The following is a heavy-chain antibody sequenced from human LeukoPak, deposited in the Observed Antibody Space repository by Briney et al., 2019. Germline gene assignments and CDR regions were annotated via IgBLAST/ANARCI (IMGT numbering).Heavy chain of an antibody. D-gene: IGHD2-15*01. CDR3: ARDCSGGSCYRTLDY. CDR1: GFTFSSYS. J-gene: IGHJ4*02. CDR2: INSSSSYK. V-gene: IGHV3-21*01. Sequence: AGSLRLSCAASGFTFSSYSRNWVRQPPGKGLEWVAAINSSSSYKYYADSGKGRFTISRDNAKNSLYLQMNSLRAEDTAVYYCARDCSGGSCYRTLDYWGQGTLVTVSS.